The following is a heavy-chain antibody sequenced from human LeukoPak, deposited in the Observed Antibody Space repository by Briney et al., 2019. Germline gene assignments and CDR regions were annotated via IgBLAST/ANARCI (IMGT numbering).Heavy chain of an antibody. Sequence: KPSETLSLTCAVYGGSFSGYYWSWIREPPGRGLEGIGEINHSGSTNYNPSLKSRVTISVDTSKNQFSLKLSSVTAADTAVYYCARGPSRGGRRYYGMDVWGQGTTVTVSS. CDR2: INHSGST. J-gene: IGHJ6*02. CDR3: ARGPSRGGRRYYGMDV. D-gene: IGHD3-10*01. V-gene: IGHV4-34*01. CDR1: GGSFSGYY.